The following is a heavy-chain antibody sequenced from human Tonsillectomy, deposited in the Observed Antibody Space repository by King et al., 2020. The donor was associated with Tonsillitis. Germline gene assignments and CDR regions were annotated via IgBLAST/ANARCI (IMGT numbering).Heavy chain of an antibody. J-gene: IGHJ4*02. Sequence: QLQESGPGLVKPSETLSLTCTVSDDSINSYYWTWIRQPAGKGLEWIGHIYHTGSTKYNPSLKSRVTMSLDTTKNQFSLKLTSVTAADTAVYYCASETSVLGGVIGYYYFDDWGQGTRVTVHS. V-gene: IGHV4-4*07. CDR1: DDSINSYY. CDR3: ASETSVLGGVIGYYYFDD. CDR2: IYHTGST. D-gene: IGHD3-16*02.